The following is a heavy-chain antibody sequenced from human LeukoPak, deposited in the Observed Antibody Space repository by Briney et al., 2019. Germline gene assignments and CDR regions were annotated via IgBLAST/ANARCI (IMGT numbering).Heavy chain of an antibody. V-gene: IGHV4-61*08. Sequence: PSETLSLTCTVSGGSISSFYWSWFYWSWIRQPPGKGLEWIGYIYFSGSTNYNPSLKSRVTISVDTSKNQFSLKLNSVTAADTAVYYCAIRGYGKGAFDPWGQGTLATVSS. CDR3: AIRGYGKGAFDP. CDR1: GGSISS. CDR2: IYFSGST. D-gene: IGHD5-18*01. J-gene: IGHJ5*02.